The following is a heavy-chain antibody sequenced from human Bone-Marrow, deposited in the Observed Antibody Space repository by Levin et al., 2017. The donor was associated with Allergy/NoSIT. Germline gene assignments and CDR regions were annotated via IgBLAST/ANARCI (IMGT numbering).Heavy chain of an antibody. J-gene: IGHJ6*02. CDR3: ARGGVGSGSEYPLYGMDV. D-gene: IGHD3-10*01. V-gene: IGHV3-13*01. Sequence: GESLKISCVASGFPFSIFDFHWVRQVTGKSLEWVSGIGSAGDTFYPGSVQGRFVISRDDAKNALYLQMNSLRTGDTAVYYCARGGVGSGSEYPLYGMDVWGQGTTVTVSS. CDR1: GFPFSIFD. CDR2: IGSAGDT.